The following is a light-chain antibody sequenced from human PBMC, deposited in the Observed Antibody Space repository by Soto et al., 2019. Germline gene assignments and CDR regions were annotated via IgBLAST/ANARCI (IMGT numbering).Light chain of an antibody. V-gene: IGKV1-39*01. CDR3: QQCHSAPLT. J-gene: IGKJ4*01. Sequence: DIQMTQSPSSLSASVGDRVTITCRASQTISRNLNWYQQKPGKAPDLLIFAASNLQSGVPSRFSGSGSGADFTLTISSLQPEDFATYYCQQCHSAPLTFGGGTKVEIK. CDR2: AAS. CDR1: QTISRN.